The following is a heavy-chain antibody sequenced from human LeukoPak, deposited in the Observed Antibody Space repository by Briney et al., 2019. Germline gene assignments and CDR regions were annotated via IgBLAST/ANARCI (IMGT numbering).Heavy chain of an antibody. CDR1: GYTFTSYY. CDR2: INPSGGST. V-gene: IGHV1-46*01. J-gene: IGHJ4*02. D-gene: IGHD2-15*01. CDR3: ARVRYCSGGSCYHYFDY. Sequence: VASVKVSCKASGYTFTSYYMHWVRQAPGQGREWMGIINPSGGSTSYAQEFQGRVTMTRDTSTSTVYMELSSLRSEDTAVYYCARVRYCSGGSCYHYFDYWGQGTLVTVSS.